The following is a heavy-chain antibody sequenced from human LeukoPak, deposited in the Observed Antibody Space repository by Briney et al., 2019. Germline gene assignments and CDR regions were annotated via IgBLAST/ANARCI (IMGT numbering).Heavy chain of an antibody. CDR1: GYTLTELS. Sequence: ASVKVSCKVSGYTLTELSMHWVRQAPGKRGEWMGGVDPEDGEAIYAQKFQGRVTMTEDTSTDRAYMELSSLRSEDTAVYFCATETEIDSGAFDIWGQGTMVTVSS. V-gene: IGHV1-24*01. CDR3: ATETEIDSGAFDI. J-gene: IGHJ3*02. CDR2: VDPEDGEA. D-gene: IGHD4/OR15-4a*01.